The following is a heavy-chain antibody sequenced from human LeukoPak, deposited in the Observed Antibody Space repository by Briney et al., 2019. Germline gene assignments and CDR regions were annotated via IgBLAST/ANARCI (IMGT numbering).Heavy chain of an antibody. Sequence: GGSLRLSCGASGFTFSGYAMSWVRQAPGKGLEWVSGISGSGGSTYYAESVKGRFTISRDISNNTLYLQMNSLRAEDTAVYYCAKGGIYYYDISGYLFDYWGQGTLVTVSS. CDR2: ISGSGGST. CDR1: GFTFSGYA. D-gene: IGHD3-22*01. J-gene: IGHJ4*02. V-gene: IGHV3-23*01. CDR3: AKGGIYYYDISGYLFDY.